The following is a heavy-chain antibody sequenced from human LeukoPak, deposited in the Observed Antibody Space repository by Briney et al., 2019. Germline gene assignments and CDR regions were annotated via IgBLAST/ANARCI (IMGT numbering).Heavy chain of an antibody. V-gene: IGHV1-2*02. CDR2: INPNSGGT. Sequence: ASVRVSCKASGYTFTGYYMHWVRQAPGQGLEWMGWINPNSGGTNYAQKFQGRVTMTRDTSISTAYMELSRLRSDDTAVYYCARDAIAAAGTQLPYYYYYMDVWGKGTTVTISS. D-gene: IGHD6-13*01. J-gene: IGHJ6*03. CDR3: ARDAIAAAGTQLPYYYYYMDV. CDR1: GYTFTGYY.